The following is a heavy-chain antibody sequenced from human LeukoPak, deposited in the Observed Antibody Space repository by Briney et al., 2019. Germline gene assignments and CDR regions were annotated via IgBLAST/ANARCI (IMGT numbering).Heavy chain of an antibody. Sequence: GGSLRLSCAASGFTFSNYAMSWVRQAPGKGLEWVSAISGRSGSTYYADSVKGRFTISRDNSKNTLYLQMNSLRAEDTAVYYCAKGGLLWFGELLSAFDIWGQGTMVTVSS. J-gene: IGHJ3*02. CDR2: ISGRSGST. CDR1: GFTFSNYA. D-gene: IGHD3-10*01. V-gene: IGHV3-23*01. CDR3: AKGGLLWFGELLSAFDI.